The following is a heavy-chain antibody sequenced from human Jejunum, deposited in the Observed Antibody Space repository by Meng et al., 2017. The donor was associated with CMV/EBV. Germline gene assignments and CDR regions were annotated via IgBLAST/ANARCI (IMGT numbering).Heavy chain of an antibody. D-gene: IGHD3-9*01. V-gene: IGHV3-7*01. Sequence: ASGFTFSSYWMTWVRQAPGRGLEWVASIKQDGSEKNYVDSVKDRFTISRDNAKNSLYLQMNNLRAEDTAVYYCAKPIQGRITIFSDWGQGSLVTVSS. CDR2: IKQDGSEK. CDR1: GFTFSSYW. CDR3: AKPIQGRITIFSD. J-gene: IGHJ4*02.